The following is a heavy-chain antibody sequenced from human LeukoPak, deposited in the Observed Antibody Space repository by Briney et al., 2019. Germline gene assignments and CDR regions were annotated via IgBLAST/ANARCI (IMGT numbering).Heavy chain of an antibody. CDR3: ARDQVPGQY. J-gene: IGHJ4*02. CDR2: ISGSGGST. V-gene: IGHV3-23*01. Sequence: GGSLRLSCAASGFTFSSYAMSWVRQAPGKGLEWVSAISGSGGSTFYADSVKGRFTISRDNSKNTLYLQMNILRAEDTAVYYCARDQVPGQYWGQGTLVTVSS. CDR1: GFTFSSYA.